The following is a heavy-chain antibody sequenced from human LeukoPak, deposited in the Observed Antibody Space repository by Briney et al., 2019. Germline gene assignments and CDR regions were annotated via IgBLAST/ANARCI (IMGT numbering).Heavy chain of an antibody. D-gene: IGHD5-24*01. Sequence: PGGSRTLSCAITFKNYAVTWVRQAPGKGLEWVSSISGSGTETYYADSVQGRFTISKDTSGSTVFLQTNSLRADDTAVYYCAKALREGHRPVYTYYYMAVWGQGTTVTVSS. J-gene: IGHJ6*03. CDR1: TFKNYA. V-gene: IGHV3-23*01. CDR3: AKALREGHRPVYTYYYMAV. CDR2: ISGSGTET.